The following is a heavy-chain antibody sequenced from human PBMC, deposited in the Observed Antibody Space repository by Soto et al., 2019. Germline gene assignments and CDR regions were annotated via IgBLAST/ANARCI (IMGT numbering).Heavy chain of an antibody. CDR3: ARSYYYAVPLNYYYGMDV. Sequence: ASVKVSCKASGYTFTGYYMHWVRQAPGQGLEWMGWINPNSGGTNYAQKFQGRVTMTRDTSISTAYMELSRLRSDDTAVYYCARSYYYAVPLNYYYGMDVWGQGTTVTVSS. CDR2: INPNSGGT. J-gene: IGHJ6*02. CDR1: GYTFTGYY. V-gene: IGHV1-2*02. D-gene: IGHD3-10*01.